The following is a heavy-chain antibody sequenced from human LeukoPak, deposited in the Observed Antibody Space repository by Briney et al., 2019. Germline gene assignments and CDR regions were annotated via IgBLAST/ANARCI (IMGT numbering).Heavy chain of an antibody. CDR2: ISYDGSNE. V-gene: IGHV3-30*04. Sequence: GGSLRLSCAASGFTFSSYVMHWVRQAPGKGLEWVAIISYDGSNEYYADSVKGRFTISRDNSKNTLYLQMNSLRAADTAVYYCAKSNGYGLVDIWGQGTMVTVSS. CDR3: AKSNGYGLVDI. CDR1: GFTFSSYV. J-gene: IGHJ3*02. D-gene: IGHD3-10*01.